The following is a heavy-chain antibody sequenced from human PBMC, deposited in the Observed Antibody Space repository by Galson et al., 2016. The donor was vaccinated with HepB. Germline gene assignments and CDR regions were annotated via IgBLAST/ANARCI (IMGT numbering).Heavy chain of an antibody. CDR1: GFTFCTYG. V-gene: IGHV3-30*03. Sequence: SLRLSCAASGFTFCTYGMHWVRQAPGKGLEWVAVISYDGDTKYHADSVKGRFTISRDNSKNTLYLQMHRLRFEDTAVYYCASDPRQWQRGYNYGFEYWGQGTLVS. J-gene: IGHJ4*02. CDR2: ISYDGDTK. CDR3: ASDPRQWQRGYNYGFEY. D-gene: IGHD5-18*01.